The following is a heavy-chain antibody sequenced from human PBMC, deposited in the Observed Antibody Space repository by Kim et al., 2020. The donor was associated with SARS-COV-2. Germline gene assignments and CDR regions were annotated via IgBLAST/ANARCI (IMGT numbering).Heavy chain of an antibody. CDR2: ISAYNGNT. CDR3: ARDGGIWNDGTYYYGMDV. D-gene: IGHD1-1*01. CDR1: GYTFTSYG. Sequence: ASVKVSCKASGYTFTSYGISWVRQAPGQGLEWMGWISAYNGNTNYAQKLQGRVTMTTDTSTSTAYMELRSLRSDDTAVYYCARDGGIWNDGTYYYGMDVWGQGTTVTVSS. J-gene: IGHJ6*02. V-gene: IGHV1-18*04.